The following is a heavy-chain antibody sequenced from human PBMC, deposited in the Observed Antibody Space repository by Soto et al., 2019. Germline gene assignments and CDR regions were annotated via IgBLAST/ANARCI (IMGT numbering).Heavy chain of an antibody. Sequence: SETLSLTCTVSGDSLSTSFWWTWVRQSPGKGLEWIGYIYHVGSTNYNPALKSRVTISVDTSKNQFSLKLTSVTAADTAVYYCARGGWDTARTPKIWFDPWGQGTLVTVSS. CDR1: GDSLSTSFW. V-gene: IGHV4-4*02. D-gene: IGHD5-18*01. CDR3: ARGGWDTARTPKIWFDP. CDR2: IYHVGST. J-gene: IGHJ5*02.